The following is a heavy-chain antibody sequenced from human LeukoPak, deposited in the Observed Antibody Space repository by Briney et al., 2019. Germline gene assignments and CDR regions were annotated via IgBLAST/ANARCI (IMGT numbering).Heavy chain of an antibody. J-gene: IGHJ4*02. CDR3: ARDSVTGGVIAPDY. CDR2: INPNSGGT. CDR1: GYTFTSYG. V-gene: IGHV1-2*02. Sequence: GASVKVSCKASGYTFTSYGISWVRQAPGQGLEWMGWINPNSGGTNYAQKFQGRVTMTRDTSISTAYMELSRLRSDDTAVYYCARDSVTGGVIAPDYWGQGTLVTVSS. D-gene: IGHD3-16*02.